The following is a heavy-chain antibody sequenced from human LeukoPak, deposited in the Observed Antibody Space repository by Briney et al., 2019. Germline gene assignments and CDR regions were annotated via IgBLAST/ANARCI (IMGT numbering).Heavy chain of an antibody. CDR3: ARQNFVVVTAIRIFDY. D-gene: IGHD2-21*02. J-gene: IGHJ4*02. CDR2: IYYSGST. CDR1: GGSISSYY. Sequence: KPSETLSLTCTVSGGSISSYYWSWIRQPPGKGLEWIGYIYYSGSTNYNPSLKSRVTISVDTSKNQFSLKLSSVTVADTAVYYCARQNFVVVTAIRIFDYWGQGTLVTVSS. V-gene: IGHV4-59*08.